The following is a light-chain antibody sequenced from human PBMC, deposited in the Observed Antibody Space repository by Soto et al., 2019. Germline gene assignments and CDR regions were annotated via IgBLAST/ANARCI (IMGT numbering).Light chain of an antibody. V-gene: IGLV2-8*01. CDR1: SSDVGGYNY. Sequence: QSALTQPPSASGSPGQSVPISCSGTSSDVGGYNYVSWYQQHPGKVPKLMIYDVSKRPSGVPDRFSGSKSGNTASLTVSGLQAEDEADYYCSSYGGSDFHVSFGGGTKVTVL. J-gene: IGLJ2*01. CDR2: DVS. CDR3: SSYGGSDFHVS.